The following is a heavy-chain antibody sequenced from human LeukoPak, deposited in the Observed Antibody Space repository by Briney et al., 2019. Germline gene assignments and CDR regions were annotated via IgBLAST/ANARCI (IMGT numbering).Heavy chain of an antibody. CDR3: AREGDSSSWYTFRSDNWFDP. J-gene: IGHJ5*02. CDR2: ITYDGSNK. V-gene: IGHV3-30-3*01. D-gene: IGHD6-13*01. Sequence: GGSLRLSCAASGLTFSSYAMHWVRQAPGKGLEWVAVITYDGSNKYYADSVKGRFTISRDDSKNTLYLQMNSLRAEDTAVYYCAREGDSSSWYTFRSDNWFDPWGQGTLVTVSS. CDR1: GLTFSSYA.